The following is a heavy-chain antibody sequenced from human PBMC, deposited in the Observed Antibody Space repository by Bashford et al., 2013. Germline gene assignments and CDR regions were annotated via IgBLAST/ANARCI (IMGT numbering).Heavy chain of an antibody. CDR3: AAEGAVAGMGGLYYYYGMDV. Sequence: SVKVSCKASGFTFTSSAVQWVRQARGQRLEWIGWIVVGSGNTNYAQKFQERVTITRDMSTSTAYMELSSLRSEDTAVYYCAAEGAVAGMGGLYYYYGMDVWGQGTTVTVSS. D-gene: IGHD6-19*01. J-gene: IGHJ6*02. CDR1: GFTFTSSA. V-gene: IGHV1-58*01. CDR2: IVVGSGNT.